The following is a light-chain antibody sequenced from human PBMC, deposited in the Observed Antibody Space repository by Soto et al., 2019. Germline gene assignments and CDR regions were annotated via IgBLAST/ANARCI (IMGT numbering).Light chain of an antibody. Sequence: DIQMTQSPSSLSASVGDRVTITCQASKDIKNYLNWYQQKPGKAPKLLIYAASILETGVPSRFSGSGSGTDVTFTISSLQPEDVATYYCQHYDDLPWTFGQGTKVAIK. CDR2: AAS. CDR1: KDIKNY. J-gene: IGKJ1*01. CDR3: QHYDDLPWT. V-gene: IGKV1-33*01.